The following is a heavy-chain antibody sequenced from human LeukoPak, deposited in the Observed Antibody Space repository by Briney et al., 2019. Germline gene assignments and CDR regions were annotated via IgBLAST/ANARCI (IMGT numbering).Heavy chain of an antibody. J-gene: IGHJ4*02. Sequence: PGGSLRVSCSASGFTFSSYAMSWVRQGPGKGLEWVSSISGGGGITYYADSVKGRFTISRDNSKNTLYLQMNGLRAEDTAVYYCARDGGRYRFDYWGQGTMVTVSS. V-gene: IGHV3-23*01. CDR3: ARDGGRYRFDY. D-gene: IGHD3-16*02. CDR2: ISGGGGIT. CDR1: GFTFSSYA.